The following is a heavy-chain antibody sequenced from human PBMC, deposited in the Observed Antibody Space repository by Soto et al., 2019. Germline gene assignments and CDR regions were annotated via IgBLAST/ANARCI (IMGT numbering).Heavy chain of an antibody. CDR2: INGDGGST. CDR1: GFTFSSYW. V-gene: IGHV3-74*01. J-gene: IGHJ4*02. D-gene: IGHD2-2*01. CDR3: ARGLYLKYGQDY. Sequence: EVQLVESGGGLVQTGGSLRLSCAASGFTFSSYWMHWVRQAPGKGVVWVSRINGDGGSTNYADSVKGRFTISRGNAKNTVYLQVDSLRAEDTAVYYCARGLYLKYGQDYWGQGTLVTVSS.